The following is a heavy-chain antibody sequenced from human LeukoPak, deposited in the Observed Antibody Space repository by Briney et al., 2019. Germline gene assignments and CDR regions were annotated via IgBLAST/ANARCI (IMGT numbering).Heavy chain of an antibody. CDR1: GFIFSSYS. CDR3: ARGHYGMDV. CDR2: IKQDGSEK. Sequence: GGSLRLSCAASGFIFSSYSMSWVRQAPGKGLEWVATIKQDGSEKYYVDSVKGRGTIARDNAKNSLYLQMSSLRAEDTAVYYCARGHYGMDVWGQGTTVIVSS. V-gene: IGHV3-7*04. J-gene: IGHJ6*02.